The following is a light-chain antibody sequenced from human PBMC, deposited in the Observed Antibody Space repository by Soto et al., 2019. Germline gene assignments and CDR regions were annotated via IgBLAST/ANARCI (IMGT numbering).Light chain of an antibody. CDR2: DAS. J-gene: IGKJ3*01. CDR3: QQYGSSPFT. V-gene: IGKV3-20*01. Sequence: EIVLTQSPGTLSLSPGESATLSCRASQSVSNNYLAWYQQKHGQPPRLLIYDASSRATGIPDRFSGSASGTDFTLTINRLEPEDFAVYYCQQYGSSPFTFGPGTKVDFK. CDR1: QSVSNNY.